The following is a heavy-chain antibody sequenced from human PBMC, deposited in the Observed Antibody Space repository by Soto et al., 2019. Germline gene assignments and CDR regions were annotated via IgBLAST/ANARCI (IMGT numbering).Heavy chain of an antibody. CDR1: GDSVSSNSAA. J-gene: IGHJ5*01. D-gene: IGHD6-19*01. CDR3: ASGAVAGPADFTNWFDS. V-gene: IGHV6-1*01. CDR2: TYYRSKWYN. Sequence: PSQTLSLTCAISGDSVSSNSAAWNWIRQSPSRGLEWLGRTYYRSKWYNDYAVSVKSRITINPDTSKNQFSLQLNSVTPEDTAVYYCASGAVAGPADFTNWFDSWGQGTLVTVSS.